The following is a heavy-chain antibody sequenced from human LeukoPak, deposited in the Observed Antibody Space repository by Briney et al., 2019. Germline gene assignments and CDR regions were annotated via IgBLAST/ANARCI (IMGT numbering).Heavy chain of an antibody. CDR3: AKAGSQLWGYDSNGYFPYY. Sequence: GGSLRLSCAASGFTFSSYAMHWVRQAPGKGLEWVAVISYDGSNKYYADSVKGRFTISRDNSKNTLYLQMNSLRAEDTAVYYCAKAGSQLWGYDSNGYFPYYWGQGTLVTLSS. D-gene: IGHD3-22*01. CDR2: ISYDGSNK. J-gene: IGHJ4*02. V-gene: IGHV3-30*04. CDR1: GFTFSSYA.